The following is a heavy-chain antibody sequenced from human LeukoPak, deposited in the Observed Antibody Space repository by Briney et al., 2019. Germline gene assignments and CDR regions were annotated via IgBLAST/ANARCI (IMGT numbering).Heavy chain of an antibody. CDR3: ARGAPGSYCSGGSCPYFDY. J-gene: IGHJ4*02. Sequence: GASVKVSCKASGYTFTSYDINWVRQATGQGLEWMGWINPNSGNTGYAQKFQGRVTMTRNTSISTAYMELSSLRLEDRAVYYCARGAPGSYCSGGSCPYFDYWGQGTLVTVSS. CDR2: INPNSGNT. CDR1: GYTFTSYD. V-gene: IGHV1-8*01. D-gene: IGHD2-15*01.